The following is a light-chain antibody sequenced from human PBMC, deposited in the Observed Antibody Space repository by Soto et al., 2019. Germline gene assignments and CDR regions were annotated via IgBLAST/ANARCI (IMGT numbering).Light chain of an antibody. J-gene: IGKJ4*01. V-gene: IGKV3-20*01. CDR2: GAS. CDR1: QSVSSNY. Sequence: EIVLTHSPGTLSLSPWERATLSCRASQSVSSNYLACYQQKPGQAPRLLIYGASSRATGIPDRFSGSGSGTDFTLSISRLEPEDFAVYYCQQYDAWPLTFGGGTKVDIK. CDR3: QQYDAWPLT.